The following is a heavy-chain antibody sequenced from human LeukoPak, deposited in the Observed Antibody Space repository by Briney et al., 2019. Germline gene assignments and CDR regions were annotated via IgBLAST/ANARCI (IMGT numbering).Heavy chain of an antibody. CDR3: ARCKMVISDHDAFEI. CDR1: GFTFRSYA. D-gene: IGHD3-22*01. CDR2: ISYDGTNE. V-gene: IGHV3-30*01. J-gene: IGHJ3*02. Sequence: GESLRLSCAASGFTFRSYAMHWVRQTPGKGLEWVAVISYDGTNENYADSVKGRFTISRDNSKNMLYVQMNSLRAEDTALYFCARCKMVISDHDAFEISGQGTMVTVSS.